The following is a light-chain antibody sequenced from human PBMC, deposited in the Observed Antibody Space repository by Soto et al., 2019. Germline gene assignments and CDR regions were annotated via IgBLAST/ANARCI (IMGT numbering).Light chain of an antibody. CDR1: SSDVGGYNR. CDR2: DVT. CDR3: FSYAGSYSWI. Sequence: QSALTQPTSVSGSPGQSVTISCTGTSSDVGGYNRVSWYQQPPGTAPKLIIYDVTKRPSGVPDRFSGSKSGNTASLTISGLQAEDEADYYCFSYAGSYSWIFGGGTKLTVL. J-gene: IGLJ2*01. V-gene: IGLV2-11*01.